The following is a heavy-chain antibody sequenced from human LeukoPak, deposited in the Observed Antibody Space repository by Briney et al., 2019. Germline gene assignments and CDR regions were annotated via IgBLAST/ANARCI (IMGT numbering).Heavy chain of an antibody. J-gene: IGHJ5*02. CDR2: IYTSGST. CDR3: ARGMATIQGDENWFDP. D-gene: IGHD5-24*01. Sequence: PSETLSLTCTVSGGSISSGSYYWSWIRQPAGKGLEWIGRIYTSGSTNYNPSLKSRVTISVDTSKNQFSLKLSSVTAADTAVYYCARGMATIQGDENWFDPWGQGTLVTVSS. CDR1: GGSISSGSYY. V-gene: IGHV4-61*02.